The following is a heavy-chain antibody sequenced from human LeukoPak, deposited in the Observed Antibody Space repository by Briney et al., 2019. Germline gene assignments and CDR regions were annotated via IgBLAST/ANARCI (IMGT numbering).Heavy chain of an antibody. D-gene: IGHD6-13*01. CDR1: GFTFSSYS. J-gene: IGHJ4*01. V-gene: IGHV3-21*01. CDR3: ARDGTAAGLYFDL. Sequence: PGGSLRLSCAASGFTFSSYSMNWVRQAPGKGLEWVSSISSSGTFIYYAESLKGRFTISRDNAKNSLFLQMNSLRAEDTAVYYCARDGTAAGLYFDLWGQGTLVTVSS. CDR2: ISSSGTFI.